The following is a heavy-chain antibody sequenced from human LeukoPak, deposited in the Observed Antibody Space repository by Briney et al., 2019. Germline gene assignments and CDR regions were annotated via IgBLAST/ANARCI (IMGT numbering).Heavy chain of an antibody. CDR1: GYTFTGYY. V-gene: IGHV1-2*02. D-gene: IGHD3-3*01. J-gene: IGHJ5*02. Sequence: ASVKVSCKASGYTFTGYYMHWVRQAPGQGLEWMGWINPNSGGTNYAQKFQGRVTMTRDTSISTAYMELSRLRSEDTAVYYCARGGVYYDFWSGYGWFDPWGQGTLVTVSS. CDR2: INPNSGGT. CDR3: ARGGVYYDFWSGYGWFDP.